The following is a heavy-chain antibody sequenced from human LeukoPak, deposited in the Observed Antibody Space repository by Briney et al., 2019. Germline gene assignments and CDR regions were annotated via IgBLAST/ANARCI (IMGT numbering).Heavy chain of an antibody. V-gene: IGHV3-74*01. CDR1: GFAFSSNW. Sequence: GGSLRLSCAASGFAFSSNWMHWVRQGPGKGLVWVSHISTDARTVTYADFVKGRFTISRDNAKNTLYLQMNSLRAEDTAVYYCARENHSGTKRGPDLGYWGQGTLVTVSS. CDR3: ARENHSGTKRGPDLGY. D-gene: IGHD1-14*01. J-gene: IGHJ4*02. CDR2: ISTDARTV.